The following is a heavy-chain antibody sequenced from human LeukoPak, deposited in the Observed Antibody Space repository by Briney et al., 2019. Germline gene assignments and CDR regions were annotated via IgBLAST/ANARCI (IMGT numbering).Heavy chain of an antibody. CDR2: IYHSGST. Sequence: SETLSLTCAVSGGSISSGGYSWSWIRQPPGKGLEWIGYIYHSGSTYYNPSLKSRVTISADTSKNQFSLKLSSVTAADTAVYYCARDNPGIAVAGNYYFDYWGQGTLVTVSS. V-gene: IGHV4-30-2*01. CDR1: GGSISSGGYS. CDR3: ARDNPGIAVAGNYYFDY. D-gene: IGHD6-19*01. J-gene: IGHJ4*02.